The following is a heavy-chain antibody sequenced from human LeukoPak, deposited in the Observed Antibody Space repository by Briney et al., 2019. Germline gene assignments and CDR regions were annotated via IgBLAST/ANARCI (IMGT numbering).Heavy chain of an antibody. Sequence: GSSLRFFCAASGFNFSHYDMHWVRQAEITGMHCEAVIWNDGTNRYYGDSVKGRFTISRDDSKNTVYLEMNGLRAGDTAVYYCAKDAQRGFDYSNSLEYWGQGTLVTVSS. V-gene: IGHV3-33*06. D-gene: IGHD4-11*01. CDR3: AKDAQRGFDYSNSLEY. J-gene: IGHJ4*02. CDR2: IWNDGTNR. CDR1: GFNFSHYD.